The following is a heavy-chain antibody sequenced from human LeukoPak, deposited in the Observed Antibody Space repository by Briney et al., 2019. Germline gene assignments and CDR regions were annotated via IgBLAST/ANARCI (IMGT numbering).Heavy chain of an antibody. CDR1: GGSISSYY. V-gene: IGHV4-59*01. Sequence: PSETLSLTCTVSGGSISSYYWSWIRQPPGKGLEWIGYIYYSGSTNYKPSLKSRVTISVDTSKNQFSLKLSSVTAADTAVYYFARGEYYGSGNDFRFDPWGQGTLVTVSS. CDR2: IYYSGST. CDR3: ARGEYYGSGNDFRFDP. D-gene: IGHD3-10*01. J-gene: IGHJ5*02.